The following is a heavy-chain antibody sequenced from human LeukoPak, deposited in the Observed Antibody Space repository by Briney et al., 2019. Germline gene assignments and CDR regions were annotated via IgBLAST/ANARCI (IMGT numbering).Heavy chain of an antibody. Sequence: GGSLRLSCAASGFTFSLYWMTWVRQAPGKGLEWVAYIKGDGCEIHYVDSVKGRFTVSRDNAKNSLYLQMDSLRAEDTAVYYCAKDDTQYYPTALSYYDSFDIWGQGTAVTVSS. CDR3: AKDDTQYYPTALSYYDSFDI. CDR2: IKGDGCEI. D-gene: IGHD3-10*01. J-gene: IGHJ3*02. V-gene: IGHV3-7*01. CDR1: GFTFSLYW.